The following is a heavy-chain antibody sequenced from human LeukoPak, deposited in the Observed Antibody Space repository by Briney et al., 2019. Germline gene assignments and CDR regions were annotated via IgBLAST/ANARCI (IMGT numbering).Heavy chain of an antibody. D-gene: IGHD3-10*01. CDR3: ARDKEEMVRAPYAFGL. CDR1: GFTFSSYA. Sequence: GGSLRLSCAASGFTFSSYAMHWVRQAPGKGLEWVAVISYDGSNKYYADSVKGRFTISRDNSKNTLYLQMNSLRAEDTAVYYCARDKEEMVRAPYAFGLWGQGTMVSVSS. CDR2: ISYDGSNK. V-gene: IGHV3-30-3*01. J-gene: IGHJ3*01.